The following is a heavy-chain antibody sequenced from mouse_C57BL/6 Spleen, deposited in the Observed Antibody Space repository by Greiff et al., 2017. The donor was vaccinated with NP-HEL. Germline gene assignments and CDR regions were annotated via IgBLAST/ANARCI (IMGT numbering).Heavy chain of an antibody. CDR2: INSNGGST. J-gene: IGHJ2*01. CDR1: GFTFSSYG. Sequence: DVMLVESGGGLVQPVGSLKLSCAASGFTFSSYGMSWVRQTPDKRLELVATINSNGGSTYYPDSVKGRFTISRDNAKNTLYLQMSSLKSEDTAMYYCARMARTINWGQGTTLTVSS. V-gene: IGHV5-6-3*01. CDR3: ARMARTIN.